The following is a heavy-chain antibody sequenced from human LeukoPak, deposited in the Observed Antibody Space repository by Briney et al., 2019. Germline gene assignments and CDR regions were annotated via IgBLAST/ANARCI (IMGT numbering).Heavy chain of an antibody. D-gene: IGHD3-22*01. CDR1: GYTFTSYA. Sequence: GASVKVSCKASGYTFTSYAMHWVRQAPGQRLEWMGWINAGNGNTKYSQEFQGRVTITRDTSASTAYMELSSLRSEDMAVYYCARGRLSFGSGYWFDYWGQGTLVTVSS. J-gene: IGHJ4*02. CDR2: INAGNGNT. V-gene: IGHV1-3*03. CDR3: ARGRLSFGSGYWFDY.